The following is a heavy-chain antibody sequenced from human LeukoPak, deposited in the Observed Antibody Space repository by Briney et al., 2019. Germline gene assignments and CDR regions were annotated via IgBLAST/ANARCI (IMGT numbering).Heavy chain of an antibody. CDR2: IYYSGST. V-gene: IGHV4-59*01. J-gene: IGHJ6*03. Sequence: PSETLSLTCTVSGGSISSYYWSWIRQPPGKGLEWIGYIYYSGSTNYNPSLKSRVTISVDTSKNQFSLKLSSVTAADTAVYYCARGGSSWYPGPDYYYYYMDVWGKGTTVTISS. D-gene: IGHD6-13*01. CDR1: GGSISSYY. CDR3: ARGGSSWYPGPDYYYYYMDV.